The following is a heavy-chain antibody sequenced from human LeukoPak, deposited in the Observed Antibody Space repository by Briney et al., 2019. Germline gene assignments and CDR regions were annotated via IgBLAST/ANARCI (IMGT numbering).Heavy chain of an antibody. D-gene: IGHD2-15*01. CDR2: IKENGSEE. CDR3: ARVLSGGSCIFDY. V-gene: IGHV3-7*03. CDR1: GFIFKRYW. J-gene: IGHJ4*02. Sequence: GVSLRLSCGASGFIFKRYWMSWVRQAPGKGPEWVANIKENGSEEYYVDSVKGRFTISRDNAKNSLYLQMNSLRAEDTAVYYCARVLSGGSCIFDYWGQGTPVTVSS.